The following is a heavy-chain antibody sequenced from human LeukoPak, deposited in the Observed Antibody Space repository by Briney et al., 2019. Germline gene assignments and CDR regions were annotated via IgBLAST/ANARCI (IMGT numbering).Heavy chain of an antibody. CDR1: GFTFRSYW. CDR2: IKQDGSEE. V-gene: IGHV3-7*03. Sequence: GGSLRLSCAASGFTFRSYWMSWVRQAPGKGLEWMANIKQDGSEEYNVDSVKGRFTISRDNAKNSLYLQMNSLRAEDTAVYYCARGLVGFDPWGQGTLVTVSS. CDR3: ARGLVGFDP. J-gene: IGHJ5*02.